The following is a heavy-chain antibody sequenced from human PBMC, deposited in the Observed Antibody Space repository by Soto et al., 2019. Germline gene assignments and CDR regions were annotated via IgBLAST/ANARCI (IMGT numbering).Heavy chain of an antibody. CDR2: IYLGDSDT. J-gene: IGHJ4*02. Sequence: GESLKISCKGSGYSFTTYWIGWIRQMPGKGLEWMGIIYLGDSDTRYSPSFQGQVTISADKSISTAYLQWSSLKASDTAMYYCARQTYCSSTSCYTVDSWGQGTLVTVSS. CDR1: GYSFTTYW. CDR3: ARQTYCSSTSCYTVDS. V-gene: IGHV5-51*01. D-gene: IGHD2-2*02.